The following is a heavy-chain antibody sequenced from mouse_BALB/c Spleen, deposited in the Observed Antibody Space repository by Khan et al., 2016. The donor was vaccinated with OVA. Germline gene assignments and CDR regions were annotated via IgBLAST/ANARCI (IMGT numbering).Heavy chain of an antibody. CDR2: ISYSGNT. V-gene: IGHV3-2*02. CDR3: ARVYGGDFDY. D-gene: IGHD2-10*02. CDR1: GYSITSDYA. J-gene: IGHJ2*01. Sequence: EVKLRESGPGLVKPSQSLSLTCTVTGYSITSDYAWNWIRQFPGNKLEWMGFISYSGNTKYNPSLKSRISVTRDTSKNQFFLQLNSVTTEDTATYYCARVYGGDFDYWGQGTTLTVSS.